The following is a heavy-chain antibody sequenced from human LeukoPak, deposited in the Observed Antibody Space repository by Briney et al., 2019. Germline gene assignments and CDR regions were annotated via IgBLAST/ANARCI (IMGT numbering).Heavy chain of an antibody. Sequence: GGSLRLSCAASGFTFSTYWMHWVRQAPGKRLVWVSRINEDGSTTTYADSVKGRFTISRDNAKNTLYLQMNSLRAEYTAAYYCARATIIPGTTGFDYWGQGTLVTVSS. D-gene: IGHD1-20*01. J-gene: IGHJ4*02. CDR1: GFTFSTYW. CDR2: INEDGSTT. V-gene: IGHV3-74*01. CDR3: ARATIIPGTTGFDY.